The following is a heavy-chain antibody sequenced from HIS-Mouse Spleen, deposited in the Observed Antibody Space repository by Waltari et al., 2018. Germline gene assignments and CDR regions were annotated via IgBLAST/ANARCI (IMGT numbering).Heavy chain of an antibody. CDR3: ARHPEIAAAVGAFDI. Sequence: QVQLVQSGAEVKKPGSSVKVSCKASGGTFSSYAISWVRQAPGQGLEWMGRVIPILGIANYDQKCQGRVTITADKSTSTAYMELSSLRSEDTAVYYCARHPEIAAAVGAFDIWGQGTMVTVSS. D-gene: IGHD6-13*01. J-gene: IGHJ3*02. CDR1: GGTFSSYA. CDR2: VIPILGIA. V-gene: IGHV1-69*04.